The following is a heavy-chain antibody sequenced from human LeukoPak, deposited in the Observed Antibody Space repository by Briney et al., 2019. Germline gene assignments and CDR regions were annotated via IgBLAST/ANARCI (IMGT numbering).Heavy chain of an antibody. V-gene: IGHV3-9*01. J-gene: IGHJ4*02. Sequence: GRSLRLSCAASGFTFDDYAMHWVRQAPGKGLEWVSGISWNSGSIGYADSVKGRFTISRDNAKNSLYLQMNSLRAEDTALYYCAKGRDGYNYILDYWGQGTLVTVTS. D-gene: IGHD5-24*01. CDR3: AKGRDGYNYILDY. CDR2: ISWNSGSI. CDR1: GFTFDDYA.